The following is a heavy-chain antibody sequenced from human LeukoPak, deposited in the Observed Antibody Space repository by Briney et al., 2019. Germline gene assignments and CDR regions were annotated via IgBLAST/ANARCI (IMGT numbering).Heavy chain of an antibody. V-gene: IGHV1-18*01. CDR3: AIVLPYFGY. Sequence: ASVKVSCKASGYTFTTYGLSWVRQAAGQGREWMGWITTYNGDTDYAQKLQGRVTMTADTSTSTAYMELRSLRSDDTSVYYCAIVLPYFGYWGQGTLLTVSS. CDR2: ITTYNGDT. J-gene: IGHJ4*02. D-gene: IGHD3-10*01. CDR1: GYTFTTYG.